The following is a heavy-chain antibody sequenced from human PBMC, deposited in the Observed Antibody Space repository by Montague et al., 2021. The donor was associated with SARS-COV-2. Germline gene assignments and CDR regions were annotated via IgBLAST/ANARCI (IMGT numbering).Heavy chain of an antibody. D-gene: IGHD2-15*01. J-gene: IGHJ3*02. CDR2: VNQSGTT. Sequence: SETLSLTCAISGGSFSNYYWCWIRQPPGTGLERVGEVNQSGTTISNPSVKSEVTTSEDTSKNQFYLRLNSVTAAATAAYYCARGWRPVVGPGAGSAGRAFDIWGQGTMVTVSS. V-gene: IGHV4-34*01. CDR1: GGSFSNYY. CDR3: ARGWRPVVGPGAGSAGRAFDI.